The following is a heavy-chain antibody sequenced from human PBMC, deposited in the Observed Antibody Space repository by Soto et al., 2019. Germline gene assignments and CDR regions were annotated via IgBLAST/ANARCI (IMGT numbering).Heavy chain of an antibody. CDR3: ARDIMAAAPDY. CDR2: IDAGNGNT. D-gene: IGHD6-13*01. Sequence: QVQLVQSGAEVKKPGASVKVSCKASGYTFTSYAMHWVRQAPGQRLEWMGWIDAGNGNTKYSQKFQGRVTITRDTSASTAYMELSSLRSEDTAVYYCARDIMAAAPDYWGRGTLVTVSS. V-gene: IGHV1-3*01. CDR1: GYTFTSYA. J-gene: IGHJ4*02.